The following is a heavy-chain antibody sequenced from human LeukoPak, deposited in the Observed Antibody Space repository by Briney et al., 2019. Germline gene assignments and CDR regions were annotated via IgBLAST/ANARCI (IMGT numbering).Heavy chain of an antibody. Sequence: SETLSLTCIVSGGSISTSNYYWGWIRQPPGKGLEWIGSIYYSGSTYYNPSLKSRVTISVDTSKNQFSLKVTSVTAADTAVYYCARLGGTYYWFDPWGQGTLVTVSS. D-gene: IGHD1-26*01. V-gene: IGHV4-39*01. J-gene: IGHJ5*02. CDR1: GGSISTSNYY. CDR3: ARLGGTYYWFDP. CDR2: IYYSGST.